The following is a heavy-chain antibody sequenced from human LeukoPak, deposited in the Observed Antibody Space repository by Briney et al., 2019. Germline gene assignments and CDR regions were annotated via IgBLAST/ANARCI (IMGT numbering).Heavy chain of an antibody. CDR2: IRSKAYGGTT. D-gene: IGHD5-12*01. CDR1: GFTFGDYA. Sequence: PGGSLRLSCTASGFTFGDYAMSWFRQAPGKGLEWVGFIRSKAYGGTTEYAASVKGRFTISRDDSKSIAYLRMNSLKTEDTAVYYCTRGQGIVAHPIPFDYWGQGTLVTVSS. J-gene: IGHJ4*02. CDR3: TRGQGIVAHPIPFDY. V-gene: IGHV3-49*03.